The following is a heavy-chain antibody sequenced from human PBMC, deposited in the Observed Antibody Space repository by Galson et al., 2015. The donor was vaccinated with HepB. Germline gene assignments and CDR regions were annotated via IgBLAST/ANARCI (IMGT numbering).Heavy chain of an antibody. Sequence: ETLSLTCAVYGGSFSGYYWSWIRQPPGKGLEWIGEINHSGSTNYNPSLKSQVTISVDTSKNQFSLKLSSVTAADTAVYYCARGNINGDYVWGSYRLPGGMDVWGQGTTVTVSS. J-gene: IGHJ6*02. CDR3: ARGNINGDYVWGSYRLPGGMDV. V-gene: IGHV4-34*01. CDR2: INHSGST. D-gene: IGHD3-16*02. CDR1: GGSFSGYY.